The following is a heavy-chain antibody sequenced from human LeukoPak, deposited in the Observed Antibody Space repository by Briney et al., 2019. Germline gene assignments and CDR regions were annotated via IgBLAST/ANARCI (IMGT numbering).Heavy chain of an antibody. J-gene: IGHJ4*02. CDR3: SRGLDSRKLGY. CDR1: GASFNSDDQY. Sequence: SETLSLTCTVSGASFNSDDQYWNWFRKSPGKGLEWIGSIHPSGMLYNNPSLESRVTMSRDTSKNQFSLNLNSVTAADTAVYFCSRGLDSRKLGYWGQGILVTVSS. CDR2: IHPSGML. V-gene: IGHV4-31*03. D-gene: IGHD3-22*01.